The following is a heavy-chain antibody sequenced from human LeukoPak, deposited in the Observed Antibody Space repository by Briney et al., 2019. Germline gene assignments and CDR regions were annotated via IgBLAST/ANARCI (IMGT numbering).Heavy chain of an antibody. D-gene: IGHD2-15*01. J-gene: IGHJ4*02. V-gene: IGHV4-59*12. CDR1: GGSISSYY. CDR2: IYYSGST. CDR3: ARGGPVAATDY. Sequence: SETLSLTCTVSGGSISSYYWSWIRQPPGKGLEWIGYIYYSGSTYYNPSLKSRVTISVDTSKNQFSLKLSSVTAADTAVYYCARGGPVAATDYWGQGTLVTVSS.